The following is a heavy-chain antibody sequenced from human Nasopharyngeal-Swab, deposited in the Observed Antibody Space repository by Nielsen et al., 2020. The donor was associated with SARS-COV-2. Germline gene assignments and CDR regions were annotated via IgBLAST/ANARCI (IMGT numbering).Heavy chain of an antibody. CDR1: GFTFSSYA. J-gene: IGHJ6*02. Sequence: GGSLRLSCAASGFTFSSYAMHWVRQAPGKGLEYVSAISSNGGSTYYANSVKDRGTISRDNSKNTLYLHLGSLRAEDMAVYYCARVGWGGDYFYYGMDVWGQGTTVTVSS. V-gene: IGHV3-64*01. D-gene: IGHD3-16*01. CDR2: ISSNGGST. CDR3: ARVGWGGDYFYYGMDV.